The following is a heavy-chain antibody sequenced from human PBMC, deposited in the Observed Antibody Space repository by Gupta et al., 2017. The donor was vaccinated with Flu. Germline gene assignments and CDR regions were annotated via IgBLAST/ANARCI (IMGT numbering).Heavy chain of an antibody. CDR2: IRQDGSEK. J-gene: IGHJ6*03. D-gene: IGHD3-3*01. Sequence: VEHIRQDGSEKYDVTSLKGRFSISRDNAKNSLYLQMNSLRAEDTAVYYCTRDVSLPGGVWTGSYYDYYFMDVWGKGTTVTVSS. CDR3: TRDVSLPGGVWTGSYYDYYFMDV. V-gene: IGHV3-7*01.